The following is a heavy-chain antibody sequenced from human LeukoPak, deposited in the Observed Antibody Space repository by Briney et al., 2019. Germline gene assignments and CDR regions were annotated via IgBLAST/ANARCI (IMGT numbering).Heavy chain of an antibody. V-gene: IGHV3-15*01. Sequence: PGGSLRLSCAASGFTFSDHYMDWVRQAPGKGLEWVGRIKSKTDGGTTDYAAPVKGRFTISRDDSKNTLYLQMNSLRAEDTAVYYCAKRRSYGDGGPFDYWGQGTLVTVSS. D-gene: IGHD4-17*01. J-gene: IGHJ4*02. CDR2: IKSKTDGGTT. CDR1: GFTFSDHY. CDR3: AKRRSYGDGGPFDY.